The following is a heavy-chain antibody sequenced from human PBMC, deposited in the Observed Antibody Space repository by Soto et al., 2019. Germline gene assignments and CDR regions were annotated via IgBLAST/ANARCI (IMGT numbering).Heavy chain of an antibody. CDR3: ARDDFVVRGVYYYYGMDV. CDR1: GYTFSSYG. V-gene: IGHV1-18*01. CDR2: ISGYNGNT. D-gene: IGHD3-10*01. J-gene: IGHJ6*02. Sequence: QAQLVQSGAEVKKPGASVKVSCKASGYTFSSYGITWVRQAPGQGLEWMAWISGYNGNTNYVQNLQGRVTMTTDTSTNTAYMELRSLRSDDTAVYYCARDDFVVRGVYYYYGMDVWGQGTTVTVSS.